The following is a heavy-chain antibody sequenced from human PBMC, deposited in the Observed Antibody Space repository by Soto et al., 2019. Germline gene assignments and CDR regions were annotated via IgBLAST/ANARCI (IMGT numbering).Heavy chain of an antibody. Sequence: GGSLRLSFSASGFTFSNAWMSWVLHAPLNGLEWVGLIKSKTDGGTTDYDAPVKGRFTISRDDSKHTLYLQMNSLKTEETAVYYCTTDRWNDDPDAFDIWGKGTMVTVSS. D-gene: IGHD1-1*01. CDR3: TTDRWNDDPDAFDI. CDR2: IKSKTDGGTT. J-gene: IGHJ3*02. V-gene: IGHV3-15*01. CDR1: GFTFSNAW.